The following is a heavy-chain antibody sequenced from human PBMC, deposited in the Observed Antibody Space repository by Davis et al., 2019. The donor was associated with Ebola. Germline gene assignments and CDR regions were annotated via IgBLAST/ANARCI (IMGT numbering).Heavy chain of an antibody. V-gene: IGHV3-73*01. D-gene: IGHD6-13*01. CDR1: GFTFSGSA. Sequence: GESLKISCAASGFTFSGSAMHWVRQASGKGLEWVGRIRSKANSYATAYAASVKGRFTISRDDSKNTAYLQMNSLKTEDTAVYYCTSTAGTNDYWGQGTLVTVPS. CDR3: TSTAGTNDY. J-gene: IGHJ4*02. CDR2: IRSKANSYAT.